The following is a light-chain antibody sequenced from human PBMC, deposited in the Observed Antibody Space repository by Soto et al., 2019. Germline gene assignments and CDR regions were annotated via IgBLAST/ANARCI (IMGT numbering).Light chain of an antibody. CDR1: QSVSIF. J-gene: IGKJ5*01. V-gene: IGKV3-11*01. CDR2: DGS. Sequence: EIVLTQSPATLSLSPGERATLSCRASQSVSIFLAWFQQKPGQAPRLLISDGSNRATGVPARFSGSGSGTDFTLTISSLEPEDFAVYYCQQRYSWPPLTFGQGTRLDMK. CDR3: QQRYSWPPLT.